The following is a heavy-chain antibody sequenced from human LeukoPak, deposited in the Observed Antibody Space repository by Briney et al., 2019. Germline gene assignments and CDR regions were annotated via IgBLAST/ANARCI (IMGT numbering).Heavy chain of an antibody. D-gene: IGHD2-2*01. Sequence: GGSLRLSCAASGFTVSSNYMSWVRQAPGKGLEWVSVIYSGGSTYYADSVKGRFTISRDNSKNTLYLQMNNLRAEDTAVYYCARGAIPSLEYYFDYWGQGTLVTVSS. CDR3: ARGAIPSLEYYFDY. CDR2: IYSGGST. CDR1: GFTVSSNY. V-gene: IGHV3-53*01. J-gene: IGHJ4*02.